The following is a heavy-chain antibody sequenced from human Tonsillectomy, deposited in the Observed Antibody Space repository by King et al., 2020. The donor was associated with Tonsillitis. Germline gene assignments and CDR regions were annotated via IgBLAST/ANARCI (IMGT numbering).Heavy chain of an antibody. V-gene: IGHV3-15*07. CDR3: TTDLPLYDFWGGYYTFCAFDI. CDR2: IKSKTDGGTT. J-gene: IGHJ3*02. D-gene: IGHD3-3*01. Sequence: VQLVESGGGLVKPGGSLRLSCAASGFTFSNAWMNWVRQAPGKGLEWVGRIKSKTDGGTTDYAAPVKGRFTISRDASKNTLYLQMNSLKTDDTAVNYCTTDLPLYDFWGGYYTFCAFDIWGQGTMVTVSS. CDR1: GFTFSNAW.